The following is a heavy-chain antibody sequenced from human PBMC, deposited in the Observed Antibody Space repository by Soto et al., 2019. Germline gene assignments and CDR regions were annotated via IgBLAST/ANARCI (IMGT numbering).Heavy chain of an antibody. CDR3: AKDFLIAVAGTYFDY. J-gene: IGHJ4*02. V-gene: IGHV3-23*01. CDR1: GFTFSSYA. D-gene: IGHD6-19*01. Sequence: EVQLLESGGGLVQPGRSLRLSCAASGFTFSSYAMSWVRQAPGKGLEWVSAISGSGGSTYYADSVKGRFTISRDNSKNTLYLQMNSLRAEDTAVYYCAKDFLIAVAGTYFDYWGQGTLVTVSS. CDR2: ISGSGGST.